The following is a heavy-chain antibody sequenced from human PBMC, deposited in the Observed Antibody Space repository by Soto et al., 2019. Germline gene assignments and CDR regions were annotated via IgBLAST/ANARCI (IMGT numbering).Heavy chain of an antibody. Sequence: GGSLRLSCAASGFTFSSYSMNWVRQAPGKGLEWVSSISSSSSYIYYADSVKGRFTISRDNAKNSLYLQMNSLRAEDTAVYYCARDSGYSYARGGFDPWGQGTLVTVSS. CDR2: ISSSSSYI. CDR3: ARDSGYSYARGGFDP. V-gene: IGHV3-21*01. J-gene: IGHJ5*02. D-gene: IGHD5-18*01. CDR1: GFTFSSYS.